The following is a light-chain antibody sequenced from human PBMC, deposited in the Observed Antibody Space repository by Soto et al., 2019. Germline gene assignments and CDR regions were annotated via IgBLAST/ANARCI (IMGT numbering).Light chain of an antibody. J-gene: IGLJ2*01. CDR3: SAYTRTTTLL. CDR1: SNDVGAYNY. V-gene: IGLV2-14*01. CDR2: EVN. Sequence: QSVLTQSASVSGSPGQSITISCAGTSNDVGAYNYVSWYQHHPGKAPKLLIYEVNNRPSGVSNRFSGSKSGNTASLTISGLQAEDDADYYCSAYTRTTTLLFGGGTKLTVL.